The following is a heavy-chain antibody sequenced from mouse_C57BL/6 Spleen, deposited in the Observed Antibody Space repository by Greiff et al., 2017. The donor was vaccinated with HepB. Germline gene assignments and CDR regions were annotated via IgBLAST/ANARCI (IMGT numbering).Heavy chain of an antibody. CDR2: IWSGGST. CDR3: AREGIYYDYGGFAY. CDR1: GFSLTSYG. D-gene: IGHD2-4*01. Sequence: QVQLKESGPGLVQPSQSLSITCTVSGFSLTSYGVHWVRQSPGKGLEWLGVIWSGGSTDYNAAFISRLSISKDNSKSQVFFKMNSLQADDTAIYYCAREGIYYDYGGFAYWGQGTLVTVSA. J-gene: IGHJ3*01. V-gene: IGHV2-2*01.